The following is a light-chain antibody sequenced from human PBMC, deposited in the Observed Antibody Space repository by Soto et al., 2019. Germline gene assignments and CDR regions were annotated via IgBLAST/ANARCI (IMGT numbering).Light chain of an antibody. Sequence: EIQMTQSPSSLSASVGDRVTITCRASQSISSYLNWYQQKPGKAPKLLIYAASSLQSGVPSRFSGSGSGTDFTLTISSLQPEDFATYYCQQSYSTLTWTSGQGTKADIK. CDR2: AAS. CDR1: QSISSY. V-gene: IGKV1-39*01. J-gene: IGKJ1*01. CDR3: QQSYSTLTWT.